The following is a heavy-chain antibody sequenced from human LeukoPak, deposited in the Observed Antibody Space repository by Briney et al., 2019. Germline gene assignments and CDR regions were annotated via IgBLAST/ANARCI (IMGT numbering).Heavy chain of an antibody. CDR3: AREPGASTQRAFDY. D-gene: IGHD3-10*01. V-gene: IGHV3-20*04. J-gene: IGHJ4*02. Sequence: PGGSLRLSCAASGFTFNNYAMSWVRQAPGKGLEWVSGISWNSGSIGYADSVKGRFTISRDNAKNSLYLQMNSLRAEDTAVYYCAREPGASTQRAFDYWGQGTLVTVSS. CDR2: ISWNSGSI. CDR1: GFTFNNYA.